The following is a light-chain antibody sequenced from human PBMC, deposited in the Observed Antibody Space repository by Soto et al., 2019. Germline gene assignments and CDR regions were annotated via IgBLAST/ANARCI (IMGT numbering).Light chain of an antibody. CDR2: KVS. V-gene: IGKV2-30*01. CDR1: QSLVYSDGNIY. Sequence: DVVLTQSPLSLPVTLGQPASISCRSTQSLVYSDGNIYLTWFQQRPGQSPRCLIYKVSNRDSGVPDRFRGSGSGTDFTLKISRVEAEDFGVYYCMQGTHWPPITFGQVTRLEIK. J-gene: IGKJ5*01. CDR3: MQGTHWPPIT.